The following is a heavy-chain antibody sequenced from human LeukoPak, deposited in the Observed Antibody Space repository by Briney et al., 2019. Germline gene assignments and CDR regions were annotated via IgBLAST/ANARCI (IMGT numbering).Heavy chain of an antibody. CDR1: GFSFSTYY. Sequence: GGSLRLSCAASGFSFSTYYMTWVSQAPGKGLEWVAHIKPDGSETYYVDSVKGRFTISRDNAKNSLYLQMSSPRAEDTAVYYCARDGYSYASDYWGLGALVTVSA. V-gene: IGHV3-7*01. CDR2: IKPDGSET. CDR3: ARDGYSYASDY. J-gene: IGHJ4*02. D-gene: IGHD2-2*01.